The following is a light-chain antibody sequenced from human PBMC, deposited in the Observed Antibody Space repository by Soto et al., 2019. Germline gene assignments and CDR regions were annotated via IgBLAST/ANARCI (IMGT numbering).Light chain of an antibody. Sequence: EIVLTQSPGTLSLSPGERVTLSCRASQSLSNNYLAWYQQKLGQTPRLLIYGASGRATGIPERFSASGSGTDFTLAISRLEPEDFAVYYRQHHDSPPYTFGQGTKLEIK. J-gene: IGKJ2*01. V-gene: IGKV3-20*01. CDR2: GAS. CDR3: QHHDSPPYT. CDR1: QSLSNNY.